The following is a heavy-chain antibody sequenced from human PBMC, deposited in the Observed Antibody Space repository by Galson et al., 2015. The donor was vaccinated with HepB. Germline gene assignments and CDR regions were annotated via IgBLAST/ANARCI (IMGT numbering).Heavy chain of an antibody. CDR2: IWNDGSNK. CDR3: ARACTNVVCSGDGMDV. D-gene: IGHD2-8*01. J-gene: IGHJ6*04. V-gene: IGHV3-33*01. CDR1: GFTFRTYG. Sequence: SLRLSCAASGFTFRTYGMHWVRQAPGKGLEWVAVIWNDGSNKYYADSVKGRFTISRDDSKNTLYLQMYSLRAEDTAVYYCARACTNVVCSGDGMDVWGKGTTVTVSS.